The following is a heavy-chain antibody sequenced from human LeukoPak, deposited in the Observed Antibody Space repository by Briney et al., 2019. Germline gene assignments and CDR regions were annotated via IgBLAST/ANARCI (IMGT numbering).Heavy chain of an antibody. Sequence: GGSLRLSCAASGFTFSSYSMNWVRQAPGKGLEWVSSISSSSSYIYYADSVKGRFTISRDNAKNSLYLQMNSLRAEDTAVYYCASAAESGYFYYFDYWGQGTLVTVSS. D-gene: IGHD3-3*01. CDR3: ASAAESGYFYYFDY. CDR1: GFTFSSYS. J-gene: IGHJ4*02. V-gene: IGHV3-21*01. CDR2: ISSSSSYI.